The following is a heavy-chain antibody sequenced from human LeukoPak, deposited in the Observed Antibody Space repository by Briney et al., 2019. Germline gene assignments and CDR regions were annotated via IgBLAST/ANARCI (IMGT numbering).Heavy chain of an antibody. V-gene: IGHV3-23*01. Sequence: GGSLRLSCAASGFTFSSYAMSWVRQAPGKGLEWVAGISGSGGGTNYADSVKGRFTISRDNSKKTLYLQMNSLRVEDTAVYYCAKAEGITGTTEGPYFDYWGQGTLVTVSS. CDR2: ISGSGGGT. CDR1: GFTFSSYA. D-gene: IGHD1-7*01. J-gene: IGHJ4*02. CDR3: AKAEGITGTTEGPYFDY.